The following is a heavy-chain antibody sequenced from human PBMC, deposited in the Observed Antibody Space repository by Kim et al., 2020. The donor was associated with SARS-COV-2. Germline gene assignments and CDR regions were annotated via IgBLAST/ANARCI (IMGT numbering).Heavy chain of an antibody. CDR1: GFTFSTYA. Sequence: GESLKISCAAPGFTFSTYAMSWVRQAPGKGLEWVSEISASGGSTYYADSVKGRFTISRDNSKNTLYLQMNSLRAEDTAVYYCAKQKKGKHFPDYWGQGTLVTVSS. V-gene: IGHV3-23*01. J-gene: IGHJ4*02. CDR2: ISASGGST. D-gene: IGHD3-3*02. CDR3: AKQKKGKHFPDY.